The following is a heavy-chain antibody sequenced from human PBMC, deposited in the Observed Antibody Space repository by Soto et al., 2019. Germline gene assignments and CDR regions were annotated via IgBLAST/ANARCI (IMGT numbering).Heavy chain of an antibody. D-gene: IGHD2-2*02. V-gene: IGHV5-10-1*01. CDR1: GYSFPSYW. J-gene: IGHJ6*02. Sequence: GESLKISCQGSGYSFPSYWITWVRQMPGKGLECMGRIDPSDSYVSYSPSFQGHVIISADKSISTAYLQWSSVKASDTAIYYCARQYTSENSGPAMYVWGQGTTVTVSS. CDR3: ARQYTSENSGPAMYV. CDR2: IDPSDSYV.